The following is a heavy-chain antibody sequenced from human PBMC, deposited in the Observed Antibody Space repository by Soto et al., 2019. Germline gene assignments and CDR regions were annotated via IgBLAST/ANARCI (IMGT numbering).Heavy chain of an antibody. Sequence: QVQLVQSGAEVKKPGASVKVSCKASGYTFTSYDINWVRQATGQGLEWMGWMNPNSCNTGYAQKFQGRVTMTRNTSISTAYMQLSSLRSADTAAYYCAREKTSYGMDVWGQGTTVTVSS. J-gene: IGHJ6*02. CDR2: MNPNSCNT. V-gene: IGHV1-8*01. CDR1: GYTFTSYD. CDR3: AREKTSYGMDV.